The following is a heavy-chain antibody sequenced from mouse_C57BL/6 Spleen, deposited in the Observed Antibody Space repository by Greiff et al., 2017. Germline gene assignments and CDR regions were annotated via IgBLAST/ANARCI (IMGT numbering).Heavy chain of an antibody. CDR1: GFTFSSYT. J-gene: IGHJ2*01. CDR2: ISGGGGNT. CDR3: ARQDYYGSSYFDY. V-gene: IGHV5-9*01. Sequence: EVMLVESGGGLVKPGGSLKLSCAASGFTFSSYTMSWVRQTPEKRLEWVATISGGGGNTYYPDSVKGRFTISRDNAKNTLYLQMSRLRSEDTALYYCARQDYYGSSYFDYWGQGTTLTVSS. D-gene: IGHD1-1*01.